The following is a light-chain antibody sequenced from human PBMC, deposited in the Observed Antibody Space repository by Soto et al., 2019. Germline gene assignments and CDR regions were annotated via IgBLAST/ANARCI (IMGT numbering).Light chain of an antibody. Sequence: QSALTQPASVSGSPGQSITISCTGTSSDVGGYNYVSWYQHHPGKAPKLMIYAVTNRPSGVSNRFSGSKSGNTASLTISGLQAEDEADYYCSSYTSSNTQVFGGGTKVTVL. CDR1: SSDVGGYNY. J-gene: IGLJ3*02. V-gene: IGLV2-14*01. CDR3: SSYTSSNTQV. CDR2: AVT.